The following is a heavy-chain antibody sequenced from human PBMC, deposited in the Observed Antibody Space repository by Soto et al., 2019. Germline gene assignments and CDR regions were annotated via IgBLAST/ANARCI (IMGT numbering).Heavy chain of an antibody. CDR3: ARTAVAGTCFDY. V-gene: IGHV4-59*01. CDR2: IYYSGST. D-gene: IGHD6-19*01. J-gene: IGHJ4*02. CDR1: GGSISSYY. Sequence: QVQLQESGPGLVKPSETLSLTCTVSGGSISSYYWSWIRQPPGKGLEWIGYIYYSGSTNYNPSLKSRVTIXVXXSKNQCSLKLSSVTAADTAVYYCARTAVAGTCFDYWGQGTLVTVSS.